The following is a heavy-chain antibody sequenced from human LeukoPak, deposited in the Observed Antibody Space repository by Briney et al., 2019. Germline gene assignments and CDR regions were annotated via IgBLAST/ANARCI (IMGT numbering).Heavy chain of an antibody. V-gene: IGHV4-59*01. CDR3: ARITEYYFDY. CDR1: GGSISSYY. CDR2: IYYSGST. J-gene: IGHJ4*02. D-gene: IGHD3-16*01. Sequence: KPSETLSLTCTVSGGSISSYYWSRIRQPPGKGLEWIGYIYYSGSTNYNPSLKSRVTISVDTSKNQFSLKLSSVTAADTAVYYCARITEYYFDYWGQGTLVTVSS.